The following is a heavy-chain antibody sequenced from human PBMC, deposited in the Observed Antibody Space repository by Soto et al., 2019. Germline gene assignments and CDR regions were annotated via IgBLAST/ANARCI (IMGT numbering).Heavy chain of an antibody. J-gene: IGHJ4*01. CDR2: IYSSGST. CDR1: GFTVRYNF. CDR3: AGDFWAGLAH. D-gene: IGHD3-3*01. Sequence: GGSLRLSWAASGFTVRYNFLTWIRQAPGKGLEWVSLIYSSGSTYYADSVKGRFTISTDNSRSTLYLQMNSLGADDTAVYYCAGDFWAGLAHWGHGTLVTVSS. V-gene: IGHV3-53*01.